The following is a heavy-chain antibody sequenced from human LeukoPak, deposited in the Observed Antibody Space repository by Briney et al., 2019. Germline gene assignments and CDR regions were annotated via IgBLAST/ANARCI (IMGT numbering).Heavy chain of an antibody. CDR3: AGWSLWRGYFDY. J-gene: IGHJ4*02. Sequence: SETLSLTCAVYGGSFSGYYWSWIRQPPGKGLEWIGEINHSGSTNYNPSLKSRVTISVDTSKNQFSLKLSSVTAADTAVYYCAGWSLWRGYFDYWGQGTLVTVSS. CDR1: GGSFSGYY. CDR2: INHSGST. V-gene: IGHV4-34*01.